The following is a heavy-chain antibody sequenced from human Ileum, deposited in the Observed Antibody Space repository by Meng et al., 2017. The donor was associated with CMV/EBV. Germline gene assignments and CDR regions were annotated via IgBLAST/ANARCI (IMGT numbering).Heavy chain of an antibody. CDR3: ASDAYFCIRD. D-gene: IGHD3-3*02. V-gene: IGHV3-15*01. J-gene: IGHJ4*02. CDR1: GLMFSDTW. CDR2: VKKKKDGGTT. Sequence: GESLKISCEASGLMFSDTWMNWVRQAPGKGVEWVGHVKKKKDGGTTDLAAPVKGRFTISRDDSTGTVYLQMNNLKAEDTAVYYCASDAYFCIRDWGQGTLVTVSS.